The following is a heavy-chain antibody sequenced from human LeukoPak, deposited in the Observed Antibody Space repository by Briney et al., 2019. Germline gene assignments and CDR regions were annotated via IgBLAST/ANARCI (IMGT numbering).Heavy chain of an antibody. D-gene: IGHD2-2*01. CDR2: IYYSGST. CDR3: ARLRVVPAAVYYYYGMDV. V-gene: IGHV4-59*08. Sequence: SETLSLTCTVSGGSISSYYWSWIRQPPGKGLGWIGYIYYSGSTNYNPSLKSRVTISVDTSKNQFSLKLSSVTAADTVVYYCARLRVVPAAVYYYYGMDVWGQGTTVTVSS. J-gene: IGHJ6*02. CDR1: GGSISSYY.